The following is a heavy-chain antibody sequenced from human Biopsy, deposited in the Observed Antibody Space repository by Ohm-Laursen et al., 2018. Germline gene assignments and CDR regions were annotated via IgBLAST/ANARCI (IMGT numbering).Heavy chain of an antibody. D-gene: IGHD1-1*01. J-gene: IGHJ3*02. CDR2: ITVSADTT. CDR1: GFTFGEHP. CDR3: AKGRVGNSGSLDI. Sequence: SLRLSCAASGFTFGEHPMTWVRQAPGKGLERVSAITVSADTTYYADSVRGRFTVSRDNSQNTLYLQMNSLRAEDTAVYYCAKGRVGNSGSLDIWGHGTMVTVSS. V-gene: IGHV3-23*01.